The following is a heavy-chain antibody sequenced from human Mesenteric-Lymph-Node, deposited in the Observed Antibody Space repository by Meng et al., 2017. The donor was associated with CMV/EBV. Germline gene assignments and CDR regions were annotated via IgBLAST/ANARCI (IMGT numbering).Heavy chain of an antibody. V-gene: IGHV3-7*01. CDR3: ARDLRPAMVYARGFDP. CDR1: GFTFSSYW. Sequence: GESLKISCAASGFTFSSYWMSWVRQAPGKGLEWVANIKQDGSEKYYVDSVKGRFTISRDNAKNSLYLQMNSLRAEDTAVYYCARDLRPAMVYARGFDPWGQGTLDTVSS. D-gene: IGHD2-8*01. J-gene: IGHJ5*02. CDR2: IKQDGSEK.